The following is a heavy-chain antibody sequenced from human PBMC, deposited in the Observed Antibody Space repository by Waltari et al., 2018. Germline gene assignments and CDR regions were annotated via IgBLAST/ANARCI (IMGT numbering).Heavy chain of an antibody. Sequence: QVQLVQSGAEVKKPGASVKVSCKASGYGFSNYGIRWVRQAPGQGLEWMGWISPYNGNTDYAQELQGRVTLTTDRSTSTAYMELRSLRYDDTAVYYCGRRTHYYGSGTYYYMDVWGKGTTVTVSS. V-gene: IGHV1-18*01. CDR1: GYGFSNYG. CDR3: GRRTHYYGSGTYYYMDV. CDR2: ISPYNGNT. J-gene: IGHJ6*03. D-gene: IGHD3-10*01.